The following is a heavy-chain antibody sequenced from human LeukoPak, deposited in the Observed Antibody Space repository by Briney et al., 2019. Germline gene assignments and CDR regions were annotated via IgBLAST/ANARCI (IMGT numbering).Heavy chain of an antibody. Sequence: GGSLRLSCAASGFTFSSYSMNWGRQAPGKGLEWVSSISSSSSYIYYADSVKGRFTISRDNAKNSLYLQRNSLRAEDTAVYYCASLTRWLQWEKGDAFDIWGQGTMVTVSS. J-gene: IGHJ3*02. CDR3: ASLTRWLQWEKGDAFDI. V-gene: IGHV3-21*01. CDR1: GFTFSSYS. CDR2: ISSSSSYI. D-gene: IGHD5-24*01.